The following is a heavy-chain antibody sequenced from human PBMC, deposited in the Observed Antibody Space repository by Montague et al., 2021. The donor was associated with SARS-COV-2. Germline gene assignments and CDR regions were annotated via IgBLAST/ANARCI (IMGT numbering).Heavy chain of an antibody. J-gene: IGHJ5*02. CDR2: IYNSGTT. CDR3: ARHRNYGDHSVDNWFDP. CDR1: GDSTICPNCY. V-gene: IGHV4-39*01. Sequence: SETLSLTCTVSGDSTICPNCYWGWIRQAPGKGLDWIGTIYNSGTTFYTPSLKSRLTISIDTSKNQSSLKLTSVTAADTAVYYCARHRNYGDHSVDNWFDPWGQGTLVTVSS. D-gene: IGHD4-17*01.